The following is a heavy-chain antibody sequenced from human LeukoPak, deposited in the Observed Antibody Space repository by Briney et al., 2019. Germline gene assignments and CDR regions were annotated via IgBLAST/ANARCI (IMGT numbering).Heavy chain of an antibody. V-gene: IGHV4-4*07. CDR2: IYSSGST. CDR1: GGSISTYY. J-gene: IGHJ4*02. D-gene: IGHD5-24*01. CDR3: ARSRAGYNFMDFDY. Sequence: SETLSLTCTVSGGSISTYYWSWIRQPAGKGLEWIGRIYSSGSTTYNPSLKSRVTMSVDTSKNQFSLKLSSVTAADTAVYYCARSRAGYNFMDFDYWGQGTLVTVSS.